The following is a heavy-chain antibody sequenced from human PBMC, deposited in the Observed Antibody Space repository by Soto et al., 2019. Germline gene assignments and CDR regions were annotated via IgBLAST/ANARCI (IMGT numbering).Heavy chain of an antibody. D-gene: IGHD6-13*01. J-gene: IGHJ5*02. CDR2: INPNSGGT. Sequence: GASVKVSCKASGYTFTGYYMHWVRQAPGQGLEWMGWINPNSGGTNYAQKFQGWVTMTRDTSISTAYMELSRLRSDDTAVHYCARDRGYSSSWYWFDPWGQGTLVTVSS. V-gene: IGHV1-2*04. CDR3: ARDRGYSSSWYWFDP. CDR1: GYTFTGYY.